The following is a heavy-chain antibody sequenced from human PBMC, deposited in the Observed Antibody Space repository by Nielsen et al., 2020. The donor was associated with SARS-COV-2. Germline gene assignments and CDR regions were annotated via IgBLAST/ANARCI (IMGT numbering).Heavy chain of an antibody. CDR3: AREDSSSCHDS. D-gene: IGHD2-2*01. CDR1: GGSISGSTFY. J-gene: IGHJ4*02. V-gene: IGHV4-39*02. Sequence: SETLSLTCTVSGGSISGSTFYWGWVRQPPGKGLEWIAAIYYTGSTYYTPSLKSRATISVDTSKNQYSLKLSSVTAADTAVYYCAREDSSSCHDSLGQVTLVTVSS. CDR2: IYYTGST.